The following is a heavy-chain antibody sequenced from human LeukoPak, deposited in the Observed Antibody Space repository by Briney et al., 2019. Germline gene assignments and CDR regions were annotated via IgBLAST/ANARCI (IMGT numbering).Heavy chain of an antibody. CDR2: ISSSTSTI. CDR1: GFTFSYYS. J-gene: IGHJ4*02. V-gene: IGHV3-48*01. CDR3: ARDQSGNFDY. Sequence: PGGSLRLSCAASGFTFSYYSMNWVRQAPGKGLEWVSYISSSTSTIYYADSVKGRFTISRDNAKNSLYLQMSSLRAEDTAVYYCARDQSGNFDYWGQGTLVTVSS.